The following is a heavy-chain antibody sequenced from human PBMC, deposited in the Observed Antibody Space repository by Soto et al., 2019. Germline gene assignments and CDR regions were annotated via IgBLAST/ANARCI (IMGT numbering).Heavy chain of an antibody. J-gene: IGHJ6*02. CDR2: INAGNGNT. CDR1: GYTFTSYA. V-gene: IGHV1-3*01. CDR3: AREGMVPIGYYYYGMDV. D-gene: IGHD3-10*01. Sequence: ASVKVSCKASGYTFTSYAMHWVRQAPGQRLEWMGWINAGNGNTKYSQKFQGRVTITRDTSASTAYMELSSLRSEDTAVYYCAREGMVPIGYYYYGMDVWGQGTTVTVSS.